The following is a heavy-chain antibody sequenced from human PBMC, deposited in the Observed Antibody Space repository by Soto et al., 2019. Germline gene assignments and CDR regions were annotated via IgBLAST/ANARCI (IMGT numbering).Heavy chain of an antibody. CDR2: IRNKATSYNT. D-gene: IGHD1-26*01. CDR1: GFTFSDHY. Sequence: EVQLVESGGGLVQPGGSLRLSCAASGFTFSDHYLEWVRQAPGKGLEWVGRIRNKATSYNTEYAASVKGRFTISIDDSRNSLYLQMNSLKTEDTAVFYCARYSGSYSRGLDYWGQGTPVTVSS. V-gene: IGHV3-72*01. CDR3: ARYSGSYSRGLDY. J-gene: IGHJ4*02.